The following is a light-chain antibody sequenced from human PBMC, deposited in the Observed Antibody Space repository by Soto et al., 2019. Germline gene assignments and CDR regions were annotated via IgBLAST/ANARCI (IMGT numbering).Light chain of an antibody. V-gene: IGKV1-5*01. CDR2: DAS. Sequence: DIQMTQSPSTLSASVGXRVTITCRASQSISSWLAWYQQKPGKAPKLLIYDASSLESGVPSRFSGSGSGTEFTLTISSLQPDDFATYYCQQYNSYLFGQGTKVDSK. CDR3: QQYNSYL. J-gene: IGKJ1*01. CDR1: QSISSW.